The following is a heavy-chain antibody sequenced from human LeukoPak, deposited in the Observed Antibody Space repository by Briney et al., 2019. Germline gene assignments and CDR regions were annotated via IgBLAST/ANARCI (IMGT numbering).Heavy chain of an antibody. CDR1: GFTFDDYA. Sequence: GRSLRPSCAASGFTFDDYAMHWVRQAPGKGLEWVSGISWNSGSIGYADSVKGRFTISRDNSKNTLYLQMNSLRAEDTAVYYCAKLISGSSYYYYGMDVWGQGTTVTVSS. J-gene: IGHJ6*02. D-gene: IGHD1-26*01. CDR2: ISWNSGSI. CDR3: AKLISGSSYYYYGMDV. V-gene: IGHV3-9*01.